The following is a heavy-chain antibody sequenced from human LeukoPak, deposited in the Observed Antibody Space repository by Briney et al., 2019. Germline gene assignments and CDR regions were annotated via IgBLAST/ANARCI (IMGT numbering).Heavy chain of an antibody. CDR2: FYTSGGI. V-gene: IGHV4-4*07. J-gene: IGHJ6*03. Sequence: NPSETLSLTCTVSADSISGYSWNWVRQPAGKGLEWIGRFYTSGGINYNPSLKSRVTVSVDTSKNQFSLEMTSVTAADTAVYYCARGLYSSTYYFYYMDVWGKGTTVTVSS. CDR1: ADSISGYS. D-gene: IGHD6-13*01. CDR3: ARGLYSSTYYFYYMDV.